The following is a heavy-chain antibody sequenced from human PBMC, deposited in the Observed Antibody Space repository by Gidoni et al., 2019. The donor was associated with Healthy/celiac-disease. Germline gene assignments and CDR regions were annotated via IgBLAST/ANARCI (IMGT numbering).Heavy chain of an antibody. V-gene: IGHV3-23*01. CDR1: GFTFSRYA. Sequence: EVQLLVSGGGLVQPGVSLSLSCAASGFTFSRYAISWVRQAPGKGLEWVSAISGRGGSTYYAESVKGRFTISRDNSKNTLYLQMNSLRAEDTAVYYCAKDLRQDPSLDYWGQGTLVTVSS. J-gene: IGHJ4*02. CDR3: AKDLRQDPSLDY. CDR2: ISGRGGST.